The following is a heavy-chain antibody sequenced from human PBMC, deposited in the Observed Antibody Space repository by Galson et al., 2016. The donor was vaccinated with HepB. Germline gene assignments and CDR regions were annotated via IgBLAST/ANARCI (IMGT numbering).Heavy chain of an antibody. V-gene: IGHV4-59*01. Sequence: ETLFLTCTVSGASISGYYLSWIRQPPGKGLEWIGFISYSGRTNYTPSLKSRVTISVDTSKNQFSLKLSSVTAADTAVYYCARDDSGGWYGSHYGMDVWGQGTTVTVSS. CDR3: ARDDSGGWYGSHYGMDV. CDR1: GASISGYY. D-gene: IGHD6-19*01. J-gene: IGHJ6*02. CDR2: ISYSGRT.